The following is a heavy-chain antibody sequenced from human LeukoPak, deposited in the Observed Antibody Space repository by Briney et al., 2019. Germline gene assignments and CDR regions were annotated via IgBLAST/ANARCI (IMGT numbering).Heavy chain of an antibody. CDR2: ISGSGGST. Sequence: GGSPRLSCAASGFTFSSYAMSWVRQAPGKGLEWVSAISGSGGSTYYADSVKGRFTISRDNSKNTLYLQMNSLRAEDTAVYYCAKNIIVVVAATLDYWGQGTLVTVSS. D-gene: IGHD2-15*01. CDR1: GFTFSSYA. V-gene: IGHV3-23*01. CDR3: AKNIIVVVAATLDY. J-gene: IGHJ4*02.